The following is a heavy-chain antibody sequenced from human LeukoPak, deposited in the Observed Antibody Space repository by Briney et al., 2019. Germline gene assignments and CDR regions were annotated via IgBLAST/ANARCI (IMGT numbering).Heavy chain of an antibody. CDR1: RGSFSDHY. J-gene: IGHJ4*02. Sequence: SYTVSLTCPDYRGSFSDHYWIWLRQPPGNGLEWIGEINHSVSTNYNPSLNSRVAITEHTSKNQFSLILTSATAADRAMYYCARELSGTSIGALVFVSWGQGTQVTVS. CDR3: ARELSGTSIGALVFVS. D-gene: IGHD6-6*01. CDR2: INHSVST. V-gene: IGHV4-34*01.